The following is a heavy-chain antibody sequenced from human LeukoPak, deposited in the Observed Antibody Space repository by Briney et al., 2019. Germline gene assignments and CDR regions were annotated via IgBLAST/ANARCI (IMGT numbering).Heavy chain of an antibody. J-gene: IGHJ4*02. CDR1: GGSISSYY. D-gene: IGHD2-2*01. CDR3: ARGTYAVVVVPAATVYFDY. V-gene: IGHV4-4*07. Sequence: PSETLSLTCTVSGGSISSYYWSWIRQPAGKGLEWIGRIYSTGSTNYNPSLKSRVTMSVDTSKNQFSLRLRSVTAADTAVYYCARGTYAVVVVPAATVYFDYWGQGTLVTVSS. CDR2: IYSTGST.